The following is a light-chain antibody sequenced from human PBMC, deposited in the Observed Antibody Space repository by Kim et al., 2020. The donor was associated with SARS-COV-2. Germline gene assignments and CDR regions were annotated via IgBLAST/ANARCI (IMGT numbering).Light chain of an antibody. V-gene: IGLV2-14*03. CDR1: SSNVGGYTY. CDR2: DVS. CDR3: SSYTDSTIYV. J-gene: IGLJ1*01. Sequence: GQSHTIACPGTSSNVGGYTYVSWYQQHPGTAPKLIIFDVSNRPSGVSNRFSGSKSGNTASLTISGLQAEDEADYYCSSYTDSTIYVFGTGTKVTVL.